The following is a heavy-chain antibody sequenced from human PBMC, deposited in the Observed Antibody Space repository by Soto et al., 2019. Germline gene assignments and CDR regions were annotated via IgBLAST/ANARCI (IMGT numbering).Heavy chain of an antibody. CDR1: GASFSGNF. J-gene: IGHJ4*02. Sequence: ETLSLTCAVSGASFSGNFWGWIRQPPGMGLEWIGEINHSGVHKYNPSLKSRVTISVDTSKNQLSLKLTSVTAADTAVYYCSTWVVATDTDYWGQGTQVTVSS. V-gene: IGHV4-34*01. CDR2: INHSGVH. CDR3: STWVVATDTDY. D-gene: IGHD2-21*02.